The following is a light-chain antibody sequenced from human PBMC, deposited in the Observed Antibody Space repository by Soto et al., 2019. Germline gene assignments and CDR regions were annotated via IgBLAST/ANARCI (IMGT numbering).Light chain of an antibody. Sequence: QSALAQPASVSGSPGQLITISCTGTSRDIGAYDYVSWYQQHPGQAPRLIIYDVTERPSGISDRFSGSKSGNTAYLTISGLQVEDEAEYFCFSFTTTSTHVFGTGTKVTVL. CDR1: SRDIGAYDY. CDR3: FSFTTTSTHV. V-gene: IGLV2-14*03. J-gene: IGLJ1*01. CDR2: DVT.